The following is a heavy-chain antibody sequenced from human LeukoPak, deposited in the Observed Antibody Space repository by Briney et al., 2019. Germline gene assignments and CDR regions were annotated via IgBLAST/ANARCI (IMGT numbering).Heavy chain of an antibody. CDR3: ARAYEYGWFDP. D-gene: IGHD3-16*01. V-gene: IGHV1-2*02. Sequence: ASVKVSCKASGYTFTDYFLHWLRQTPGQGLEWMGWINPKTGATNYAQRFQGRVTMTRDSSITTGNMELNRLTSDDTALYYCARAYEYGWFDPWGQGTLVTVSS. CDR2: INPKTGAT. CDR1: GYTFTDYF. J-gene: IGHJ5*02.